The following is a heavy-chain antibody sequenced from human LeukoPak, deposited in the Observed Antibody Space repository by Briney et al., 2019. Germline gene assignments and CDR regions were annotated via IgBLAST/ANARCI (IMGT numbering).Heavy chain of an antibody. D-gene: IGHD3-22*01. J-gene: IGHJ3*02. CDR2: INSDESST. CDR1: GFTFSSYW. V-gene: IGHV3-74*01. CDR3: ARIRYDNAFDI. Sequence: GGSLRLSCAASGFTFSSYWMHWVRQAPGKGLVWVSRINSDESSTSYADSVKGRFTISRDNAKNTLYLQMNSLRAEDTAVYYCARIRYDNAFDIWGQGTMVTVSS.